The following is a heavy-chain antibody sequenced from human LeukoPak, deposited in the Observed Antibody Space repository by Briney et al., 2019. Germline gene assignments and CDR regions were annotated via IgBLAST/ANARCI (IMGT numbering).Heavy chain of an antibody. Sequence: ASVKVSCKASGYTFTSYYMHWVRQAPGQGLEWMGIINPSGGSTSYAQKFQGRVTMTRDMSTSTVYMELSRLRSDDTAVYYCARDEVGATPAYWGQGTLVTVSS. CDR1: GYTFTSYY. CDR3: ARDEVGATPAY. J-gene: IGHJ4*02. V-gene: IGHV1-46*01. CDR2: INPSGGST. D-gene: IGHD1-26*01.